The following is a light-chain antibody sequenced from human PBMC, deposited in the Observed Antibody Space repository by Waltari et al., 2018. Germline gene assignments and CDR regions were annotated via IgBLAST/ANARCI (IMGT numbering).Light chain of an antibody. V-gene: IGKV3-15*01. CDR2: GAS. J-gene: IGKJ1*01. CDR1: QCVSSH. CDR3: QHYFNWPRT. Sequence: EIVMTQSPAILSVSPGESATLSCRASQCVSSHLAWYQQKPGQAPRLLIYGASTRATGVPVRFSGSGSGTEFTLTISSLQSEDFAAYYCQHYFNWPRTFGQGTKVEVK.